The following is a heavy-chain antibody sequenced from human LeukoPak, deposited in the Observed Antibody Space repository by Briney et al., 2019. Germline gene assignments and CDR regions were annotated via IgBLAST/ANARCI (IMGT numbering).Heavy chain of an antibody. CDR1: GYTFTNYY. Sequence: ASVKVSCKASGYTFTNYYIHWVRQAPGQGLEWMGLINPSGGSTSYAQKFQGRVTMTRDTSTSTVYMELSSLRSEDAAVYYCARGVDAALGAFDVWGQGTMVTVSS. CDR2: INPSGGST. J-gene: IGHJ3*01. D-gene: IGHD5-18*01. CDR3: ARGVDAALGAFDV. V-gene: IGHV1-46*01.